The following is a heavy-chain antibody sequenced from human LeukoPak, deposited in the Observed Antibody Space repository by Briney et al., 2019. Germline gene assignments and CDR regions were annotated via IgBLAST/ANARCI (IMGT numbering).Heavy chain of an antibody. D-gene: IGHD2-15*01. CDR1: GGSMSRYY. Sequence: PSDTLSLTCAVSGGSMSRYYWSWIRQPPGKGLEWIGYIFYSGSTNYNPSLKSRVTISVDTSKNQFSLRLSSVTAADTAVYYCARTIDCSSSGCSYGMDVWGQGTTVTVPS. V-gene: IGHV4-59*08. CDR3: ARTIDCSSSGCSYGMDV. CDR2: IFYSGST. J-gene: IGHJ6*02.